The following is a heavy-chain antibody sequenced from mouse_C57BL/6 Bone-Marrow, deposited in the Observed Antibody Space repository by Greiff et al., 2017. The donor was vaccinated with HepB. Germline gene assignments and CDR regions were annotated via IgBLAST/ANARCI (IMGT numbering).Heavy chain of an antibody. V-gene: IGHV1-26*01. J-gene: IGHJ4*01. CDR1: GYTFTDYY. Sequence: EVQLQQSGPELVKPGASVKISCKASGYTFTDYYMNWVKQSHGKSLEWIGDINPNNGGTSYNQKFKGKATLTVDKSSSTAYMELRSLTSEDSAGYYCAKGDYWGQGTSVTVSS. CDR3: AKGDY. CDR2: INPNNGGT.